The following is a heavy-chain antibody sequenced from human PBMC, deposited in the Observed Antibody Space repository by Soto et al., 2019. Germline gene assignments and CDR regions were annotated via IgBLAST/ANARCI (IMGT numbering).Heavy chain of an antibody. D-gene: IGHD3-10*01. V-gene: IGHV4-39*01. CDR1: GGSISSSSYY. Sequence: QLQLQESGPGLVKPSETLSLTCTVSGGSISSSSYYWGWIRQPPGKGLEWIGSIYYSGSTYYNPSLKSRVTISVDTSKNQFSLKLSSVTAADTAVYYCARALLWFGELLYYYYGMDVWGQGTTVTVSS. CDR2: IYYSGST. J-gene: IGHJ6*02. CDR3: ARALLWFGELLYYYYGMDV.